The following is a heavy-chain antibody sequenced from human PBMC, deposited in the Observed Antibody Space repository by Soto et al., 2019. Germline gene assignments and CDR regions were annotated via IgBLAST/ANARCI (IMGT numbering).Heavy chain of an antibody. CDR1: GYTFTSYG. CDR2: ISAYNGNT. CDR3: ARAEYYGSGSYFLGGYYYGMDV. Sequence: ASVKVSCKASGYTFTSYGISWVRQAPGQGLEWMGWISAYNGNTNYAQKLQGRVTMTTDTSTSTAYMELRSLRSDDTAVYYCARAEYYGSGSYFLGGYYYGMDVWGQGTTVTVSS. V-gene: IGHV1-18*04. D-gene: IGHD3-10*01. J-gene: IGHJ6*02.